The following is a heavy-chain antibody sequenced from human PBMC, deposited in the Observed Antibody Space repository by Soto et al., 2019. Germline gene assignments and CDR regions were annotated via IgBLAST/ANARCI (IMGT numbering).Heavy chain of an antibody. CDR1: GFTFTRYS. D-gene: IGHD1-7*01. Sequence: EVQLVESGGGLVKPGGSLRLSCAASGFTFTRYSMNWVRQAPGKGLEWVSSISSTTNYIYYADSMNGRFTVSRDNAKNSVYLEKNKPNGEDTALVYCAGKAEELTPNFGLRGQGTLVTVSS. J-gene: IGHJ4*02. CDR2: ISSTTNYI. V-gene: IGHV3-21*01. CDR3: AGKAEELTPNFGL.